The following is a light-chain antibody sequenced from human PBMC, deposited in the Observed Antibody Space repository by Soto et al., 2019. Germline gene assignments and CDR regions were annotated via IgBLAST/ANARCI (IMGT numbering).Light chain of an antibody. Sequence: IVVTKSLATVSLSPGEGATLTCRDSQSVIRYLAWYQQRPGQAPRILIYDASYRDTGIPARFSGSGAWTECTLTINSLEPEDLAVYDCQHRFNSTWPFGQGTQVDIK. CDR3: QHRFNSTWP. J-gene: IGKJ1*01. CDR2: DAS. CDR1: QSVIRY. V-gene: IGKV3-11*01.